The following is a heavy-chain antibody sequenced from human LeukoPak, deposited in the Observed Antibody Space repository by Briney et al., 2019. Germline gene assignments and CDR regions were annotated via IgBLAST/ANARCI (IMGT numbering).Heavy chain of an antibody. CDR3: ARVPYGSGSYCCEFDP. J-gene: IGHJ5*02. D-gene: IGHD3-10*01. CDR2: IYHSGST. Sequence: ASETLSLTCAVSGSSISSGGYSWSWIRQPPGKGLEWIGYIYHSGSTYYNPSLKSRVTTSVDRSKNQFSLKLSSVTAADTAVYYCARVPYGSGSYCCEFDPWGQGTLVTVSS. CDR1: GSSISSGGYS. V-gene: IGHV4-30-2*01.